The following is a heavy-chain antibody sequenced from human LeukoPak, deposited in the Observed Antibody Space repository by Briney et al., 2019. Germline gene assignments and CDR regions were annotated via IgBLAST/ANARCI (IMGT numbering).Heavy chain of an antibody. CDR2: ISYDGSNK. CDR3: AKSGLNRFDY. V-gene: IGHV3-30*18. D-gene: IGHD2-15*01. CDR1: GFTFSSYG. Sequence: GGSLRLSCAASGFTFSSYGMHWVRQAPGKGLEWVAVISYDGSNKYYADSVKGRFIISRDNSKYTLYLQMISLRAEDTAVYYCAKSGLNRFDYWGQGTLVTVSS. J-gene: IGHJ4*02.